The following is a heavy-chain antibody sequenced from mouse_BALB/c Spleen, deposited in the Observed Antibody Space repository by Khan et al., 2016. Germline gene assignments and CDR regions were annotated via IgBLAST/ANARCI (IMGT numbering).Heavy chain of an antibody. V-gene: IGHV1-26*01. Sequence: VQLQQSGPDLVKPGASVNISCKASGYSFTGYYMHWVKESHGKSLEWIGRVNPNNGGTSYNQKLKGKAILTVDKSSSIAYMDLRSLTSEDSAVYYCASMGGHYVSWGQGTTLTVSS. J-gene: IGHJ2*01. CDR2: VNPNNGGT. CDR3: ASMGGHYVS. CDR1: GYSFTGYY. D-gene: IGHD2-1*01.